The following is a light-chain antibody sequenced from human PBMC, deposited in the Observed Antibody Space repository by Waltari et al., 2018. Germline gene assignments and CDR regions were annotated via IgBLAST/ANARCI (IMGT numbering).Light chain of an antibody. CDR3: QQYYSTPPT. CDR1: QSVLYSSNNTNY. CDR2: LAS. J-gene: IGKJ1*01. Sequence: DIVMTQSPDSLAVSLGERATINCKSSQSVLYSSNNTNYLAWYQQKPGQPPKLLIYLASTRESGVPDRFSGSGSGTDFTLTISSLQAEDVAVYYCQQYYSTPPTFGQGTKVEIK. V-gene: IGKV4-1*01.